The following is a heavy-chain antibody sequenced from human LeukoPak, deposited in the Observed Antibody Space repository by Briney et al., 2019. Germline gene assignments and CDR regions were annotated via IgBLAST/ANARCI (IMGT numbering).Heavy chain of an antibody. CDR3: AKAGSSGWSSSGGDY. D-gene: IGHD6-19*01. J-gene: IGHJ4*02. V-gene: IGHV3-23*01. CDR1: GFTFSNFA. CDR2: ISGSGGST. Sequence: GGSLRLSCAASGFTFSNFAMSWVRQAPGKGLEWGSTISGSGGSTFYADSLKGRFTLSTDHSKNTLFLQMNGLRAEHTAIYYCAKAGSSGWSSSGGDYWGQGSLVTVSS.